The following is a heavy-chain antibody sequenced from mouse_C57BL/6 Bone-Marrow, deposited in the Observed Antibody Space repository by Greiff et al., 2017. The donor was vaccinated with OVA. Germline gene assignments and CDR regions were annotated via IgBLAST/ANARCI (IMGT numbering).Heavy chain of an antibody. J-gene: IGHJ1*03. CDR1: GYAFTNYL. Sequence: QVQLQQSGAELVRPGTSVKVSCKASGYAFTNYLIEWVKQRPGQGLEWIGVIKPGSGGTNYNEKFKGKATLTADKSSSTAYMQLSSLTSEDSAVYFCARDWYFDVWGTGTTVTVSS. CDR3: ARDWYFDV. CDR2: IKPGSGGT. V-gene: IGHV1-54*01.